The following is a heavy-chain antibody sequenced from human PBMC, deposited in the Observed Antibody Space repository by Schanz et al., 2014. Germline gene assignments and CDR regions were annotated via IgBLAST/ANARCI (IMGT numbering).Heavy chain of an antibody. D-gene: IGHD6-19*01. V-gene: IGHV3-21*01. CDR1: GFTFGAYT. J-gene: IGHJ4*02. CDR2: ISDSSSYI. Sequence: EVQLVESGGGLVKPGGSLRLSCVTSGFTFGAYTMNWVRQAPGKGLEWVSSISDSSSYIYYADSVKGRFTISRDNAKNSLYLQMSSLRAEDTAVYYCARDRVQYSSGWYSDSWGQGTLVTVSS. CDR3: ARDRVQYSSGWYSDS.